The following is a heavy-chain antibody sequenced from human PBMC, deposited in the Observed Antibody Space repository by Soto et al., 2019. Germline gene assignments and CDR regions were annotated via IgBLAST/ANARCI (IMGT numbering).Heavy chain of an antibody. J-gene: IGHJ6*01. Sequence: EVQLVESGGGLVQPGGSLRLSCAASGFTFSLYSMSWVRQAPGKGLEWVTYISRSSTGIHYADSVKGRFTISRDDVTNSMHLQMNSLRDGDTAVYYCARAVTWGLDVWGQGTTVSISS. V-gene: IGHV3-48*02. CDR2: ISRSSTGI. CDR1: GFTFSLYS. D-gene: IGHD3-10*01. CDR3: ARAVTWGLDV.